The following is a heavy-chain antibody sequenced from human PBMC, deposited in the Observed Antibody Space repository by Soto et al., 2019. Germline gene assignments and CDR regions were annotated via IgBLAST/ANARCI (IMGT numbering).Heavy chain of an antibody. D-gene: IGHD3-3*01. CDR1: GGTFSSYA. Sequence: SVKVSCKASGGTFSSYAISWVRQAPGQGLEWMGGIIPIFGTANYAQKFQGRVTITADESTSTAYMELSSLRSEDTAVYYCARGSTYYDFWSGYPQGYYYGMDVWGQGTTVTVSS. V-gene: IGHV1-69*13. CDR2: IIPIFGTA. J-gene: IGHJ6*02. CDR3: ARGSTYYDFWSGYPQGYYYGMDV.